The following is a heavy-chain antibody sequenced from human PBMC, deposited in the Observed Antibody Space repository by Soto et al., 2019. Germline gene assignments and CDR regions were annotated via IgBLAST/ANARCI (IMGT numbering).Heavy chain of an antibody. CDR2: ISYDGSNK. CDR1: GFTFSSYG. CDR3: AKVAGYYGSGSYTRGWFVATQKGFDY. Sequence: GGSLRLSCAASGFTFSSYGMHWVRQAPGKGLEWVAVISYDGSNKYYADSVKGRFTISRDNSKNTLYLQINSLRAEDTAVYYCAKVAGYYGSGSYTRGWFVATQKGFDYWGQGTLVTVSS. D-gene: IGHD3-10*01. J-gene: IGHJ4*02. V-gene: IGHV3-30*18.